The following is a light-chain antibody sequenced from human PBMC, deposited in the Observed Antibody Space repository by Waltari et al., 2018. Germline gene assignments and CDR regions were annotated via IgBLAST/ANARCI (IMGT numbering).Light chain of an antibody. J-gene: IGLJ1*01. CDR1: SSDIGGYNY. CDR3: ASYAGSNNYV. Sequence: QSALTQPPSASGSPGQSVTISCTGTSSDIGGYNYVHWYQKHPGKAPKLLIYEVTQRPSGVPDRFSGSKSGNTASLTVSGLQTEDEADYYCASYAGSNNYVFGTGTKVTVL. CDR2: EVT. V-gene: IGLV2-8*01.